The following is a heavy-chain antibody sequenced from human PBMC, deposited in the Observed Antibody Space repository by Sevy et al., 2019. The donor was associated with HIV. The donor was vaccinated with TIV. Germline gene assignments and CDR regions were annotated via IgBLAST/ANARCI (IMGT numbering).Heavy chain of an antibody. CDR1: GGSISSYY. D-gene: IGHD1-26*01. CDR2: IYYSGST. J-gene: IGHJ4*02. Sequence: SETLSLTCTVSGGSISSYYWSWIRQPPGKGLEWIGYIYYSGSTNYNPSLKSRVTISVDTSKNQFSLKLSSVTAADTAVYYCARQVRGWELLRGAFDYWGQGTLVTVSS. CDR3: ARQVRGWELLRGAFDY. V-gene: IGHV4-59*08.